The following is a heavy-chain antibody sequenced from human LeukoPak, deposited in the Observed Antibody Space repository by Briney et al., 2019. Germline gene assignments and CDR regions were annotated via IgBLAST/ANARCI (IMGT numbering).Heavy chain of an antibody. CDR1: GFTFSSYG. D-gene: IGHD4-17*01. Sequence: GGSLRLSCAASGFTFSSYGMHWVRQAPGKGLEWVAFIRYDGSNKYYADSVKGRFTISRDNARKSLYLEMNSLRAEDTAVYYCGIPVTKDDYYYNMDVWGQGTTVAVS. CDR2: IRYDGSNK. V-gene: IGHV3-30*02. J-gene: IGHJ6*03. CDR3: GIPVTKDDYYYNMDV.